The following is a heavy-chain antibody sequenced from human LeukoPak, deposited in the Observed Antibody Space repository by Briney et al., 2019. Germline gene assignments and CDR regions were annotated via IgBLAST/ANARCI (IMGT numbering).Heavy chain of an antibody. J-gene: IGHJ4*02. D-gene: IGHD6-19*01. CDR1: GFTFSNAW. CDR2: IKTTSDGGTA. Sequence: GGSLRLSCAASGFTFSNAWMNWVCQAPGKGLEWVGRIKTTSDGGTADYAAPVKGRFTISRDDSKNTLYVQMNNLQSEDTAVYYCATDGKQWPWRDHWGQGTLVTVSS. V-gene: IGHV3-15*01. CDR3: ATDGKQWPWRDH.